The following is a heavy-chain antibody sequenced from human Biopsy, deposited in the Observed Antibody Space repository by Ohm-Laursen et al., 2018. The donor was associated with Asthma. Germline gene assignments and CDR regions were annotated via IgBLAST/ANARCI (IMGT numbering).Heavy chain of an antibody. CDR2: LYWGDYS. V-gene: IGHV2-5*02. Sequence: TQPLTLPCSFSGFSLRTPGVGVGWIRQSPGKALEWLALLYWGDYSLFRPSLKRRLTITKDPSKNQVVLTMTKMDPVDSGTYYCALSQDSGFDDHSPSWFDPWGQGTLVTVSS. J-gene: IGHJ5*02. D-gene: IGHD3-9*01. CDR1: GFSLRTPGVG. CDR3: ALSQDSGFDDHSPSWFDP.